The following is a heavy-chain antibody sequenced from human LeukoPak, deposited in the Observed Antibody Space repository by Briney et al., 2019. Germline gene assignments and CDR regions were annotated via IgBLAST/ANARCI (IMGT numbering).Heavy chain of an antibody. Sequence: PSETLSLTCTVSGDSISSYYWSWIRQPPGKGLEWIGYIYYSGSTKYNPSLKSRVTISVDTSKNQFSLKLNSVTAADTAVYYCASYDQRLSNWFFDLWGRGTLVTVSS. CDR2: IYYSGST. CDR1: GDSISSYY. D-gene: IGHD6-25*01. V-gene: IGHV4-59*01. CDR3: ASYDQRLSNWFFDL. J-gene: IGHJ2*01.